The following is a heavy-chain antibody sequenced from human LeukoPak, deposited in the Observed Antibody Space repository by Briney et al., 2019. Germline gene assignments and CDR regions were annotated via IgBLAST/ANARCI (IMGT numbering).Heavy chain of an antibody. J-gene: IGHJ3*02. CDR3: ASTIVVVVAASEAFDI. D-gene: IGHD2-15*01. V-gene: IGHV3-66*02. Sequence: GGSLRLSCAASGFTVSSNYMSWVRQAPGKGLEWVSVVYSGGSTYYADSVQGRFTISRDNSKNTLYLQMNSLRAEDTAVYYCASTIVVVVAASEAFDIWGQGTMVTVSS. CDR1: GFTVSSNY. CDR2: VYSGGST.